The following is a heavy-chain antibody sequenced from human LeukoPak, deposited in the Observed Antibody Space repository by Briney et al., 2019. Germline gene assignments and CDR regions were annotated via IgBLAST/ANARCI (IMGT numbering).Heavy chain of an antibody. V-gene: IGHV4-39*01. CDR1: GGSISSSSYY. Sequence: KPSETLSLTCTVSGGSISSSSYYWGWIRQPPGKGLEWIGSIYYSGSTYYNPSLKSRVTISVDTSKNQFSLKLSSVTAADTAVYYCARGFSDYLYTTSSWNSYYYMDVWGKGTTVTVSS. D-gene: IGHD6-6*01. J-gene: IGHJ6*03. CDR2: IYYSGST. CDR3: ARGFSDYLYTTSSWNSYYYMDV.